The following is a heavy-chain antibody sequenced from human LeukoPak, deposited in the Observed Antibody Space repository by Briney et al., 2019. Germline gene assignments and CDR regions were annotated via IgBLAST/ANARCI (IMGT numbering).Heavy chain of an antibody. D-gene: IGHD6-13*01. V-gene: IGHV1-2*02. CDR1: GYTFTGYY. J-gene: IGHJ5*02. CDR3: ATDLGSGYSSP. CDR2: INPNSGGT. Sequence: GASVKVSCKASGYTFTGYYMHWVRQAPGQGLEWMGWINPNSGGTNYAQKFQGRVTMTRNTSISTAYMELSSLRSEDTAVYYCATDLGSGYSSPWGQGTLVTVSS.